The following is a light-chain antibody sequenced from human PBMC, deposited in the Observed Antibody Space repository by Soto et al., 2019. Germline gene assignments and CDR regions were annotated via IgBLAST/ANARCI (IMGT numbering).Light chain of an antibody. CDR2: DVT. J-gene: IGLJ1*01. CDR1: SSDIGSYNY. V-gene: IGLV2-14*03. Sequence: QSALTQPASVSGSPGQSITISCTGTSSDIGSYNYVSWYQQHPGQAPKLMIYDVTNRPSGVSNHFSGSKSGNTASLTISGLQAEDEADYYCSSPRSSSFYVFGTGTKLTVL. CDR3: SSPRSSSFYV.